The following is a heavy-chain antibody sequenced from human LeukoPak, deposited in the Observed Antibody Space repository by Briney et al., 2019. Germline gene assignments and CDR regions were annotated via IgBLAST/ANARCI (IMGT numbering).Heavy chain of an antibody. Sequence: PGGSLRLSCAASGFTFSSYSMNWVRQAPGKGLEWVSSISSSSSYIYYADSVKGRFTISRDNAKNSLYLQMNSLRAEDTAVYYCARVEYSSSSLFDYWGQGTLVTVSS. CDR3: ARVEYSSSSLFDY. J-gene: IGHJ4*02. CDR1: GFTFSSYS. V-gene: IGHV3-21*01. CDR2: ISSSSSYI. D-gene: IGHD6-6*01.